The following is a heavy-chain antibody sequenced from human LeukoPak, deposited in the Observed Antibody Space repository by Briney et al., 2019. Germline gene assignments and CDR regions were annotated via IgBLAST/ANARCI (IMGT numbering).Heavy chain of an antibody. CDR1: GGSISSYC. V-gene: IGHV4-59*01. D-gene: IGHD5-18*01. CDR3: ARGDSYGYLNAFDI. CDR2: IYYSGST. Sequence: SETLSLICTASGGSISSYCWSWIRQPPGKGLEWIGYIYYSGSTNYNPSLKSRVTISVDTSKNQFSLKLSSVIAADTAVYYCARGDSYGYLNAFDIWGQGTMVTVSS. J-gene: IGHJ3*02.